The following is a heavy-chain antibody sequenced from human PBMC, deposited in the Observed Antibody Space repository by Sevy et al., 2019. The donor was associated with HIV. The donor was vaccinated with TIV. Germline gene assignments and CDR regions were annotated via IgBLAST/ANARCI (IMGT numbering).Heavy chain of an antibody. CDR2: IYYSGTT. CDR1: GGSISSGDYY. CDR3: ARYCSSTSPYNWFDP. D-gene: IGHD2-2*01. V-gene: IGHV4-30-4*01. Sequence: SETLSLTCTVSGGSISSGDYYWSWIRQSPGKGLEWIGYIYYSGTTYYNPSLKSRVTMSVDTSKSQFSLKLSSVTAADTAVYFCARYCSSTSPYNWFDPWGQGTLVTVSS. J-gene: IGHJ5*02.